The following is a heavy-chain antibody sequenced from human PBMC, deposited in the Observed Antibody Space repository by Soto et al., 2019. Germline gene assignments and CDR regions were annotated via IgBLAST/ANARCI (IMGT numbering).Heavy chain of an antibody. V-gene: IGHV5-51*01. Sequence: RGESLKISCKGSGYSFTSYWIGWVRQMPGKGLEWMGIIYPGDSDTRYSPSFQGQVTISADKSISTAYLQWSSLKASDTAMYYCARHRYCSSTSCYKYYYYGMDVWGQGTTVTVSS. J-gene: IGHJ6*02. CDR2: IYPGDSDT. CDR3: ARHRYCSSTSCYKYYYYGMDV. D-gene: IGHD2-2*02. CDR1: GYSFTSYW.